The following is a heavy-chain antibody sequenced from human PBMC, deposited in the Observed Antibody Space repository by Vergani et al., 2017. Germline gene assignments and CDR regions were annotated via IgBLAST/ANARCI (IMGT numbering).Heavy chain of an antibody. V-gene: IGHV1-24*01. CDR1: GYTLTELS. CDR3: ATGAPINNYDFWSGPLDY. Sequence: QVQLVQSGAEVKKPGASVKVSCKVSGYTLTELSMHWVRPAPGKGLEWMGGFDPEVGETIYAQKFQGRVTMTEDTSTDTAYMELSSLRSEDTAVYDCATGAPINNYDFWSGPLDYWGQGTLVTVSS. D-gene: IGHD3-3*01. CDR2: FDPEVGET. J-gene: IGHJ4*02.